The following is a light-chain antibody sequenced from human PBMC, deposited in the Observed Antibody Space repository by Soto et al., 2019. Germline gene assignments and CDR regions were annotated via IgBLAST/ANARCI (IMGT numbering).Light chain of an antibody. J-gene: IGLJ2*01. CDR3: QSYDTSLTVV. CDR1: SSNIGAGYD. CDR2: GNS. V-gene: IGLV1-40*01. Sequence: QSVLTQPPSVSGAPGQRVTISCTGSSSNIGAGYDVHWYQQLPGTAPKLLIYGNSNRPSGVPDRFSGSKSGTSASLAITGLQAEDEPDYYCQSYDTSLTVVFGGGTKLTAL.